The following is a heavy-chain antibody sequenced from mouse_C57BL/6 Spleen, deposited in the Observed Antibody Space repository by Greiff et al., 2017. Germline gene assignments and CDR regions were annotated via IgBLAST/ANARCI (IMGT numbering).Heavy chain of an antibody. CDR2: IDPETGGT. CDR1: GYTFTDYE. CDR3: TKENAMDY. Sequence: VQLQESGAELVRPGASVTLSCKASGYTFTDYEMHWVKQTPVHGLEWIGAIDPETGGTAYNQKFKGKAILTADKSSSTAYMGLRSLTSEDSAVYYCTKENAMDYWGQGTSVTVSS. J-gene: IGHJ4*01. V-gene: IGHV1-15*01.